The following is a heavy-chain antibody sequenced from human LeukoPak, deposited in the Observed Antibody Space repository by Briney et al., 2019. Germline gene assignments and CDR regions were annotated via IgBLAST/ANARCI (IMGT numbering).Heavy chain of an antibody. CDR2: ISSSGSTI. CDR1: GFTFSSYE. D-gene: IGHD3-10*01. V-gene: IGHV3-48*03. Sequence: GGSLRLSCAASGFTFSSYEMNWVRQAPGKGLEWVSYISSSGSTIYYADSVKGRFTISRDNAKNSLYLQMNSLRAEDTAVYYCARDNPYYYGSGSYAVDAFDIWGQGTMVTVSS. J-gene: IGHJ3*02. CDR3: ARDNPYYYGSGSYAVDAFDI.